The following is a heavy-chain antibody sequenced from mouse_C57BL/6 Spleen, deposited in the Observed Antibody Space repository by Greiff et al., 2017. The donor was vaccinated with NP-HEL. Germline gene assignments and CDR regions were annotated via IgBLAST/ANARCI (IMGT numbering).Heavy chain of an antibody. D-gene: IGHD1-1*01. Sequence: VQLQESGPELVKPGASVKLSCKASGYTFTSYDINWVKQRPGQGLEWIGWIYPRDGSTKYNEKFKGKATLTVDTSSSTAYMELHSLTSEDSAVYFCASRGGITTVVGHFDYWGQGTTLTVSS. J-gene: IGHJ2*01. V-gene: IGHV1-85*01. CDR2: IYPRDGST. CDR3: ASRGGITTVVGHFDY. CDR1: GYTFTSYD.